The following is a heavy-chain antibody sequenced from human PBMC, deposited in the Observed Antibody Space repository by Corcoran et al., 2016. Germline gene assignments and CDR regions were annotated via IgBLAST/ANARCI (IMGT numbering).Heavy chain of an antibody. V-gene: IGHV3-48*02. Sequence: EVQLVESGGGLVQPGGSLRLSCAASGFTFSSYSMNWVRQAPGKGLEWVSYISSSSSTIYYADSVKGRFTISRDNAKNSLYLQMNSLRDEDTAVYYCAREADIVVVPAAIRPHYYYGIDVWGQGTTVTVSS. CDR2: ISSSSSTI. CDR3: AREADIVVVPAAIRPHYYYGIDV. CDR1: GFTFSSYS. D-gene: IGHD2-2*01. J-gene: IGHJ6*02.